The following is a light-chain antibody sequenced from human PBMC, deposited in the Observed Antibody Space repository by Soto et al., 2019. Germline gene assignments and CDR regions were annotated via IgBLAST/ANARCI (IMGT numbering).Light chain of an antibody. CDR3: QQYNSYSWT. CDR2: KAS. CDR1: QSISSW. J-gene: IGKJ1*01. V-gene: IGKV1-5*03. Sequence: DIQVTQSPSPLSASVGDRVTITCRASQSISSWLAWYQQKPGKAPKLLIYKASSLESGVPSRFSGSGSGTEFTLTISSLQPDDFATYYCQQYNSYSWTFGQGTKVDIK.